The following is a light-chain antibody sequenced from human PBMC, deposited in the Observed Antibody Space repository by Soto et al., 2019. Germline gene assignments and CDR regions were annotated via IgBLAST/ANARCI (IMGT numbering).Light chain of an antibody. CDR3: AAWDDSRNWV. CDR2: RNH. J-gene: IGLJ3*02. CDR1: SSNIGSNS. V-gene: IGLV1-44*01. Sequence: QSVLTQPPSASGIPGQTVTISCSGSSSNIGSNSAYWYQQIPGTAPKLIIYRNHQRPSGVPDRFSGSNSGTSASLTISGLQSEDEADYHCAAWDDSRNWVFGGGTKLTVL.